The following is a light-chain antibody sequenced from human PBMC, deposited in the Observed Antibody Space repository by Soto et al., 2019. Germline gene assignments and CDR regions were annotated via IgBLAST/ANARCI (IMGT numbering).Light chain of an antibody. CDR1: SSDVSAYDY. V-gene: IGLV2-14*03. CDR3: SSYTSSSTRV. CDR2: EVS. Sequence: QSVLTQPASVSGSPGQSITISCTGTSSDVSAYDYVSWYQQHPDKAPKLMIYEVSNQPSGVSNRFSGSKSVNTATLTISGLQADDEADYYCSSYTSSSTRVFGTGTKLTVL. J-gene: IGLJ1*01.